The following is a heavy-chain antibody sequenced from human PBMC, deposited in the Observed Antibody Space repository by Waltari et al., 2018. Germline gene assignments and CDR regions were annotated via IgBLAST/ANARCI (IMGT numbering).Heavy chain of an antibody. V-gene: IGHV1-2*06. J-gene: IGHJ4*02. CDR3: ATMSGSYSADFDY. CDR2: INPNSGGT. D-gene: IGHD1-26*01. CDR1: GYTFTGYY. Sequence: QVQLVQSGAEVKKPGASVKVSCKASGYTFTGYYMHWVRQAPGQGLEGMGRINPNSGGTNYAQKFQGRVTMTRDTSISTAYMELSRLRSDDTAVYYCATMSGSYSADFDYWGQGTLVTVSS.